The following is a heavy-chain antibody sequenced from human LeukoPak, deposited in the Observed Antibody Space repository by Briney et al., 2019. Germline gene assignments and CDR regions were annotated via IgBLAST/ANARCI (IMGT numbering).Heavy chain of an antibody. CDR2: IYTSGST. D-gene: IGHD3-22*01. CDR3: ARDLYYYDSSSYYLFDY. V-gene: IGHV4-4*07. Sequence: ETSETLSLTGTGSGGSISSYYWSWIRQPAGKGLEWIGRIYTSGSTNYNPSLKSRVTMSVDTPKNQFSLKLSSVTAADTAVYYCARDLYYYDSSSYYLFDYWGQGTLVTVSS. CDR1: GGSISSYY. J-gene: IGHJ4*02.